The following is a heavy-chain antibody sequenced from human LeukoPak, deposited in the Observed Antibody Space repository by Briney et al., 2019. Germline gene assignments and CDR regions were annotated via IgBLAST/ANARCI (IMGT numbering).Heavy chain of an antibody. CDR3: ATGGALRGYWVH. D-gene: IGHD2-15*01. V-gene: IGHV3-7*01. CDR1: GFTFSDST. Sequence: PGGSLRLSCVVSGFTFSDSTMTWVRKAPGKGLEWVAKMKEDGSEEYYVDSVKGRFTISRDNARNSLYLQMNSLRADDTAVYYCATGGALRGYWVHWGQGTLVTVSS. J-gene: IGHJ4*02. CDR2: MKEDGSEE.